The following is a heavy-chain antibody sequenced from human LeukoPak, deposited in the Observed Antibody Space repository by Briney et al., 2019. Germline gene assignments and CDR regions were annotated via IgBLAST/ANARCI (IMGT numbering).Heavy chain of an antibody. V-gene: IGHV4-31*03. Sequence: PSETLSLTCTVSGGSISSGGYYWSWIRQHPGKGLEWIGYIYYSGSTYYNPSLKSRVTISVDTSKNQFSLELSSVTAADTAVYYCAKVNERVDYHGMDVWGQGTKVTV. CDR3: AKVNERVDYHGMDV. CDR1: GGSISSGGYY. CDR2: IYYSGST. J-gene: IGHJ6*02. D-gene: IGHD1-1*01.